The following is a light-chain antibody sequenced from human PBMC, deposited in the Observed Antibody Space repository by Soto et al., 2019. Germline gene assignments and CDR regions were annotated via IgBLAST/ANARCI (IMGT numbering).Light chain of an antibody. Sequence: EIVMTQSPATLSVSPGERATLSCRASQSVSNNLAWYQQKPGQAPRLLIYHASTGATGIPARFSGSGSGTALSLTISGAQSEDFADYYCQQYNEWPLNSGGGTMVEIK. V-gene: IGKV3-15*01. CDR3: QQYNEWPLN. J-gene: IGKJ4*01. CDR1: QSVSNN. CDR2: HAS.